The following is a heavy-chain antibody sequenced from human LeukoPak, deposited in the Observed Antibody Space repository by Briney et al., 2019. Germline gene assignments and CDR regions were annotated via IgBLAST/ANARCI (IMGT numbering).Heavy chain of an antibody. CDR3: ARNLLGYSGYDSALEY. J-gene: IGHJ4*02. V-gene: IGHV3-30*17. CDR2: ISYEGRNK. CDR1: GFTLSSYA. Sequence: GGALLLSFAASGFTLSSYAMPWVPQAPGKGLELVPGISYEGRNKYYADSVKRQVTISRDNSNKPLYLQPNSLRPDDTAVYDCARNLLGYSGYDSALEYWGQGTLVTVSS. D-gene: IGHD5-12*01.